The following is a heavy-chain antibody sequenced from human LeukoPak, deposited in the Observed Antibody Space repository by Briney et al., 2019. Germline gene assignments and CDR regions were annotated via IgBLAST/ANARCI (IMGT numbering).Heavy chain of an antibody. CDR3: ARAHLWATFDY. CDR1: GGSISSYY. D-gene: IGHD2/OR15-2a*01. CDR2: IYYSGST. Sequence: SETLSLTCTVSGGSISSYYWSWIRQPPGKGLEWIGYIYYSGSTNYDPSLKSRVTISVDTSKNQFSLKLSSVTAADTAVYYCARAHLWATFDYWGQGTLVTVSS. V-gene: IGHV4-59*01. J-gene: IGHJ4*02.